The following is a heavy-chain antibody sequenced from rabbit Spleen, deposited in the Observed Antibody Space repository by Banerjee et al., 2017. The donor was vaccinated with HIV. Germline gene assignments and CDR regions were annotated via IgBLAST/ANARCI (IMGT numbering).Heavy chain of an antibody. CDR2: IYGDSSGST. D-gene: IGHD7-1*01. V-gene: IGHV1S40*01. Sequence: QLLEDSGGDLVKPGASLTLTCKASGFDFSSSYYMCWVRQAPGKGLEWTACIYGDSSGSTWYAPWAKGRFPITKTASTTVALQMTSVTVADTATYFCTRSYTGWWRNNLWCLGTLVTVS. CDR1: GFDFSSSYY. CDR3: TRSYTGWWRNNL. J-gene: IGHJ4*01.